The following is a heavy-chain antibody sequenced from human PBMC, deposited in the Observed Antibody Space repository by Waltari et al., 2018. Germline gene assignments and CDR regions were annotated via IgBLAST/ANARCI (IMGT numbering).Heavy chain of an antibody. J-gene: IGHJ4*02. CDR3: ARDRSSVIAAAGSLDY. D-gene: IGHD6-13*01. CDR1: GYTFTGYD. CDR2: INPHSGGT. Sequence: QVQLVHSGAEVKKPGASVKVSCKAPGYTFTGYDMHGVRRAPGQGLEGRGWINPHSGGTNYGQKFQGRVTMTRDTSISTAYMELSRLRSDDTAVYYCARDRSSVIAAAGSLDYWGQGTLVTVSS. V-gene: IGHV1-2*02.